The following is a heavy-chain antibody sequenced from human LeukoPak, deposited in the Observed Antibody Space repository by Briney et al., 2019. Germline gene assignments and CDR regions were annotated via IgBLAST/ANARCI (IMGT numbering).Heavy chain of an antibody. CDR1: GGSISSYY. V-gene: IGHV4-59*01. J-gene: IGHJ4*02. CDR2: IYYSGST. Sequence: SETLSLTCTVSGGSISSYYWSWIWQPPGKGLEWIGYIYYSGSTNYNPSLKSRVTISVDTSKNQFSLKLRYVTAADTAVYYCARVTGYMVEDFFDYWGQGTLVTVSS. D-gene: IGHD3-9*01. CDR3: ARVTGYMVEDFFDY.